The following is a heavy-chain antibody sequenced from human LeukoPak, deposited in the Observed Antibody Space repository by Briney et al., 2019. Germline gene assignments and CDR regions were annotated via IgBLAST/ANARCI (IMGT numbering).Heavy chain of an antibody. J-gene: IGHJ5*02. V-gene: IGHV1-24*01. CDR1: GYTLTELS. Sequence: ASVKVSCTVSGYTLTELSMHWVRQAPGKGLEWMGAFDPEDGEPVYAQKFLRRVTMTGDTSSDTAYMELRSLRSEDTAVYYCTIAGPHPYVSWGQGTLVTVSS. CDR2: FDPEDGEP. D-gene: IGHD2-21*01. CDR3: TIAGPHPYVS.